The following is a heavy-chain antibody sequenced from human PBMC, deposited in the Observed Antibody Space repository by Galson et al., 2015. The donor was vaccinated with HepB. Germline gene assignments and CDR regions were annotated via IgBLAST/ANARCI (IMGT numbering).Heavy chain of an antibody. D-gene: IGHD6-13*01. V-gene: IGHV3-48*03. CDR2: ITISGDRT. CDR3: ARDQVAAAADY. Sequence: SLRLHCAASGFTFRSYEMNWVRQAPGMGLEWVSLITISGDRTPYAASVKGRFPISRDNAKNSLYLQMNSLRAGDTAVYYCARDQVAAAADYWGQGTLVTVSS. J-gene: IGHJ4*02. CDR1: GFTFRSYE.